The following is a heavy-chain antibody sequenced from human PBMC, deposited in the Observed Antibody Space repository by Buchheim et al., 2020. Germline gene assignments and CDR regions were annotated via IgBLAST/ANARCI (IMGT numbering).Heavy chain of an antibody. CDR3: ARHAFGELGFDY. V-gene: IGHV3-48*03. J-gene: IGHJ4*02. CDR2: IRSSGSTI. D-gene: IGHD3-10*01. Sequence: EVQLVESGGGLVQPGGSLRLSCAASGFTFRSYEMNWVRQAPGKGLEWVSYIRSSGSTIYYADSVKGRFTISRDNAKNSLYLQMHSLRAEDTSVYYCARHAFGELGFDYWGQGTL. CDR1: GFTFRSYE.